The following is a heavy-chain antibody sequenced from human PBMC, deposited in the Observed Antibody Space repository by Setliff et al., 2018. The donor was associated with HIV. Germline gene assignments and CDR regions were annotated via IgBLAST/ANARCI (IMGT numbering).Heavy chain of an antibody. CDR1: GFTFSTAW. D-gene: IGHD5-12*01. CDR2: MKSKTDGGST. CDR3: TTAGYSDNHIYWSF. V-gene: IGHV3-15*01. Sequence: GESLTISCAASGFTFSTAWMNWVRQTPGRGLEWVGRMKSKTDGGSTDYAPPVKDRFIISRDDSKETLYLQMNGLKTEDTAMYYCTTAGYSDNHIYWSFWGRGTLVTVSS. J-gene: IGHJ4*02.